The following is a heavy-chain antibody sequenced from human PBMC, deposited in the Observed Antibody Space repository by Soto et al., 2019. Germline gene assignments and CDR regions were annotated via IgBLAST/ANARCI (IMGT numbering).Heavy chain of an antibody. Sequence: PSETLSLTCAVSGGSMCSGGYFWSWIRQPPGKGLEWIGYIYHSGSTYYNPSLKSRVTISVDRSKNQFSLKLSSVTAADTAVYYCARGLGPWGQGTLVTVSS. CDR1: GGSMCSGGYF. CDR3: ARGLGP. D-gene: IGHD3-10*01. V-gene: IGHV4-30-2*01. J-gene: IGHJ5*02. CDR2: IYHSGST.